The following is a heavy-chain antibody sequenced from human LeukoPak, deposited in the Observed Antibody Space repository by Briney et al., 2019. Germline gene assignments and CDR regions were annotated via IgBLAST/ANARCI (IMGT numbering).Heavy chain of an antibody. CDR3: AREDYDILTGYSDYFDY. D-gene: IGHD3-9*01. V-gene: IGHV1-58*02. CDR2: IVVGSGNT. Sequence: SVKVSCKASGFTFTSSAMQWVRQARGQRLEWIGWIVVGSGNTNYAQKFQERVTITRDMSTSTAYMELSSLRSEDTAVYYCAREDYDILTGYSDYFDYWGQGTLVTVSS. J-gene: IGHJ4*02. CDR1: GFTFTSSA.